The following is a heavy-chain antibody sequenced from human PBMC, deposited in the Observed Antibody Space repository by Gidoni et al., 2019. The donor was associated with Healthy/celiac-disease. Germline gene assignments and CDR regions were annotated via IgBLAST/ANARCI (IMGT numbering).Heavy chain of an antibody. V-gene: IGHV4-34*01. CDR2: INHSGST. J-gene: IGHJ3*02. D-gene: IGHD6-19*01. Sequence: QVQLQQWGAGLLKPSETLSLTCAVYGGPFRGYYLSWIRQPPGKGLEWIGEINHSGSTNYNPSLKSRVTISVDPSKNKFSLKLSYVTAADTAVYYCARAPRYSSGRKKATNDAFDIWGQGTMVTVSS. CDR1: GGPFRGYY. CDR3: ARAPRYSSGRKKATNDAFDI.